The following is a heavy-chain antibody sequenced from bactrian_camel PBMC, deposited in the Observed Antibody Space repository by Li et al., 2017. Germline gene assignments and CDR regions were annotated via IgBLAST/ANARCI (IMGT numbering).Heavy chain of an antibody. V-gene: IGHV3S53*01. J-gene: IGHJ4*01. CDR2: IARDDST. CDR3: AAKAWPYGGRCSQAIDMTT. Sequence: HVQLVESGGGSVQAGGSLRLSCAASTRTYNGNCLGWFRQAPGKEREGIATIARDDSTTYADSVKGRFTISKDNAKNTLYLQMNSLKPEDTAMYTCAAKAWPYGGRCSQAIDMTTGDRGPRSPSP. D-gene: IGHD2*01. CDR1: TRTYNGNC.